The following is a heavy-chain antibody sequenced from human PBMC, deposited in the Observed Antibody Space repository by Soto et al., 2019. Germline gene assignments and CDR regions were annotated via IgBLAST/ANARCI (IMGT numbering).Heavy chain of an antibody. V-gene: IGHV4-4*02. Sequence: QVQLQESGPGLVKPSGTLSLTCAVSGGSISSSNWWSWVRQPPGKGLEWIGEISHSGSTNYNPSLKSRATISVDNSKNQFSLKLSSVPAADTAVYYCARDLETAAGDVGSNWFDPWGQGTLVTVSS. D-gene: IGHD6-13*01. CDR2: ISHSGST. J-gene: IGHJ5*02. CDR3: ARDLETAAGDVGSNWFDP. CDR1: GGSISSSNW.